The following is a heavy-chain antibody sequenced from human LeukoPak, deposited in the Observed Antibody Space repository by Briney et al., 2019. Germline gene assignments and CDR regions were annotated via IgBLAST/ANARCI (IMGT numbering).Heavy chain of an antibody. CDR3: ARRGYCSGGSCYVGWYYYMDV. V-gene: IGHV4-34*01. Sequence: KPSETLSLTCAVYGGSFSGYYWSWIRQPPGKGLEWIGEINHSGSTNYNPSLKSRVTISVDTSKNQFSLKLSSVTAADTAVYYCARRGYCSGGSCYVGWYYYMDVWGKGTTVTISS. D-gene: IGHD2-15*01. CDR2: INHSGST. CDR1: GGSFSGYY. J-gene: IGHJ6*03.